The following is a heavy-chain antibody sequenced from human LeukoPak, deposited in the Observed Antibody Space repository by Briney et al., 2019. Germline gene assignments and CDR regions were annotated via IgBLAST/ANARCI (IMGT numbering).Heavy chain of an antibody. Sequence: PSKTLSLTCTVSGGSISGYYWSWIRQTPGKGLEWIGYIYSSGSTIYNPSLKSRVTMSVDTSMNQFSLRLSSVTAADTAIYYCARTYGGGVTDAFDIWGQGTIVTVSS. CDR2: IYSSGST. V-gene: IGHV4-59*01. CDR3: ARTYGGGVTDAFDI. J-gene: IGHJ3*02. CDR1: GGSISGYY. D-gene: IGHD2-21*01.